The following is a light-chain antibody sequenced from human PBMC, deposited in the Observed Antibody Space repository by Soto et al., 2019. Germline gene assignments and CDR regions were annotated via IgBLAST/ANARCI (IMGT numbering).Light chain of an antibody. CDR1: SSDVGGYNY. CDR2: DVS. CDR3: CSYAASNTFV. Sequence: QSVLTQPPSVSGSPGQSVTISCTGTSSDVGGYNYVSWYQQHPGKAPKVMIYDVSKRPSGVPDRFSGSKSGNTASPTISGLQAEDEADYYCCSYAASNTFVFGTGTKVTVL. J-gene: IGLJ1*01. V-gene: IGLV2-11*01.